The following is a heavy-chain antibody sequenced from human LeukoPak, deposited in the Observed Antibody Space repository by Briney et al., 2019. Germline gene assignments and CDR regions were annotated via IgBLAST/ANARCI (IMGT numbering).Heavy chain of an antibody. D-gene: IGHD1-26*01. J-gene: IGHJ6*02. CDR2: IWYDGSNK. CDR1: GFTFSSYS. V-gene: IGHV3-33*02. Sequence: PGGSLRLSCAASGFTFSSYSMNWVRQAPGKGLEWVAIIWYDGSNKYYTDSAKGRFTISRDNSKNTLFLQMNSLRVEDTAVYYCVRHTGSFPLGGMDVWGQGTTVTVSS. CDR3: VRHTGSFPLGGMDV.